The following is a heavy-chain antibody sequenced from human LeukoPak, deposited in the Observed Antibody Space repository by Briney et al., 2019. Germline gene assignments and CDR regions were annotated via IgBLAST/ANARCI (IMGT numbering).Heavy chain of an antibody. CDR1: GGSISTYY. CDR3: ARWATSLSYFDS. V-gene: IGHV4-59*01. Sequence: SETLSLTCTVSGGSISTYYWSWTRQPPGKGLEWIGYIYYSGSTNYNPSLKSRVTISVDTSKNQFSLKLSSVTAADTAVYYCARWATSLSYFDSRGQGTLVTVSS. J-gene: IGHJ4*02. CDR2: IYYSGST. D-gene: IGHD2/OR15-2a*01.